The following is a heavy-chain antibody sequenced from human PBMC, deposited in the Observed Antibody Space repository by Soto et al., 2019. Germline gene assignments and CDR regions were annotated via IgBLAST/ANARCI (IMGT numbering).Heavy chain of an antibody. D-gene: IGHD6-13*01. CDR1: GFTFSGYG. Sequence: EVQLLESGGGLVQPGGSLRLSCAASGFTFSGYGMSWVRQAPGKGLEWVSGISGSGGSTYYADSVKGRFTISRDNPKNTLYLQMKSLRAEDTAVYYCAKEGRYSSCRSYFDYWGQGTLVTVSS. CDR2: ISGSGGST. V-gene: IGHV3-23*01. CDR3: AKEGRYSSCRSYFDY. J-gene: IGHJ4*02.